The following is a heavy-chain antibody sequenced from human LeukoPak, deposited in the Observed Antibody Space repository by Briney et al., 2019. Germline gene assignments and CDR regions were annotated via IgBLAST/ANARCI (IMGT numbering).Heavy chain of an antibody. D-gene: IGHD6-19*01. V-gene: IGHV4-61*02. CDR3: ARLYSSGFVKAFDI. J-gene: IGHJ3*02. Sequence: PSETLSLTCTVSGGSTSSGSYYWSWIRQPAGKGLEWIGRIYTSGSTNYNPSLKSRVTISVDTSKNQFSLKLSSVTAADTAVYYCARLYSSGFVKAFDIWGQGTMVTVSS. CDR1: GGSTSSGSYY. CDR2: IYTSGST.